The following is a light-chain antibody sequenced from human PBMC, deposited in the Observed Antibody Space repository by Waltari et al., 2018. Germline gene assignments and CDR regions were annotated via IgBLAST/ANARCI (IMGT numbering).Light chain of an antibody. Sequence: EIVLTQSPDSLSLSPGDRATLSCRASQSVGRTLAWYQQRPGQAPRLLIYDASSRATGIPDRFSGSGSGTDFSLTISRLEPEDFAVYYCQKYGTRPATFGQGTKMEVK. V-gene: IGKV3-20*01. CDR3: QKYGTRPAT. J-gene: IGKJ1*01. CDR1: QSVGRT. CDR2: DAS.